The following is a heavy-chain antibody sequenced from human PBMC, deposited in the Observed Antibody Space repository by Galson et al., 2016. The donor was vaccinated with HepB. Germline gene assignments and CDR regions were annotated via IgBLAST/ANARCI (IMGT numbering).Heavy chain of an antibody. Sequence: SVKVSCKASGYTFTNYGFSWVRQVPGQGLEWMGWISSYNGNTRYAQNLQDRVTMTTDTSTSTAYMELRSLTSDGTAVYYCARDPGPPFPLDFWGQGTLVTVSS. CDR3: ARDPGPPFPLDF. CDR2: ISSYNGNT. D-gene: IGHD2/OR15-2a*01. V-gene: IGHV1-18*04. J-gene: IGHJ4*02. CDR1: GYTFTNYG.